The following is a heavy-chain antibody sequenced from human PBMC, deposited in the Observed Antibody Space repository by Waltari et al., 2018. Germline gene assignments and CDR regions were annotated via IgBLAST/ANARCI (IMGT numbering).Heavy chain of an antibody. V-gene: IGHV4-39*01. J-gene: IGHJ4*02. CDR1: GGSISSSSYY. Sequence: QLQLQESGPGLVKPSETLSLTCTVSGGSISSSSYYWGWIRQPPGKGLGWIGSIYYIGSTYYNPSLKSRVTISVDTSKNQFSLKLSSVTAADTAVYYCARQGYREYSSSSSLDYWGQGTLVTVSS. D-gene: IGHD6-6*01. CDR3: ARQGYREYSSSSSLDY. CDR2: IYYIGST.